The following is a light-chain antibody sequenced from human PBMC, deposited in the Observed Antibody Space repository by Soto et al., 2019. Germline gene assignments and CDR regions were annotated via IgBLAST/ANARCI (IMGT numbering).Light chain of an antibody. CDR1: QSISSW. V-gene: IGKV1-5*03. CDR2: KAS. Sequence: DIQTTQSPSTLSASLGDRVTITSRASQSISSWLAWYQQKPGKAPKLLIYKASSLESGVPSRFSGSGSGTEFTLTISSLQPDDFATYYCQQYNSYPWTFGQGTKV. J-gene: IGKJ1*01. CDR3: QQYNSYPWT.